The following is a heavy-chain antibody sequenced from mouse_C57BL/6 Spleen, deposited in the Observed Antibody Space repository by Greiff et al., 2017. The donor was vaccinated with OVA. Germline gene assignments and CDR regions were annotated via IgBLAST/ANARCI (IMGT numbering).Heavy chain of an antibody. J-gene: IGHJ4*01. Sequence: EVQVVESGPELVKPGASVKISCKASGYTFTDYYMNWVKQSHGKSLEWIGDINPNNGGTSYNQKFKGKATLTVDKSSSTAYMELRSLTSEDSAVYYCARDYGSFMDYWGQGTSVTVSS. D-gene: IGHD1-1*01. V-gene: IGHV1-26*01. CDR1: GYTFTDYY. CDR3: ARDYGSFMDY. CDR2: INPNNGGT.